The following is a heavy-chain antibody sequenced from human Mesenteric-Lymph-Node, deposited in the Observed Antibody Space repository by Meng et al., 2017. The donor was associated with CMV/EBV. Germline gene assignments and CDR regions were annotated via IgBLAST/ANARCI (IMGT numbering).Heavy chain of an antibody. Sequence: KAFGYTFINYGISWVRQAPGQGLEWMGWISGYNARIDYAQKFQGRVTMTRDTSTSSVYMELRSLRSDDTALYYCARDEYGSGSPIDYWGQGTLVTVSS. CDR1: GYTFINYG. D-gene: IGHD3-10*01. CDR2: ISGYNARI. J-gene: IGHJ4*02. V-gene: IGHV1-18*01. CDR3: ARDEYGSGSPIDY.